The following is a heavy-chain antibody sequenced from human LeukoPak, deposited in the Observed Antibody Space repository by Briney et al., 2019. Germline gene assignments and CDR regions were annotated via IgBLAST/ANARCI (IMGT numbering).Heavy chain of an antibody. CDR1: GGSISSYY. V-gene: IGHV4-39*01. J-gene: IGHJ4*02. CDR3: ARHSTYGDYFDY. Sequence: SETLSLTCTVSGGSISSYYLGWIRQPPGKGLEGIGSIYYSGSTYYNPSLKSRVTISVDTSKNQFSLKLSSVTAADTAVYCCARHSTYGDYFDYWGQGTLVTVSS. CDR2: IYYSGST. D-gene: IGHD4-17*01.